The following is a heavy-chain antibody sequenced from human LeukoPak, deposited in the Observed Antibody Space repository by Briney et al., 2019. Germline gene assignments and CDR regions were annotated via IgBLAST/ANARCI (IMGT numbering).Heavy chain of an antibody. CDR1: VGSISSYY. CDR2: IYYSGST. D-gene: IGHD3-10*01. CDR3: ARVAYGSGSYYNL. J-gene: IGHJ4*02. Sequence: NPSETLSLTCTGSVGSISSYYWTWIRQPPGKGLERIGYIYYSGSTNYNPSLKSRVTISVDTSKNQFSLKLSSVTAADTAVYYCARVAYGSGSYYNLWGQGTLVTVSS. V-gene: IGHV4-59*01.